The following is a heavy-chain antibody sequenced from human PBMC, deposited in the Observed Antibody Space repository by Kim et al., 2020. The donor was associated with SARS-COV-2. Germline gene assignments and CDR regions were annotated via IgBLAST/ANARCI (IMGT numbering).Heavy chain of an antibody. Sequence: GGSLRLSCAASGFTVSSNYMSWVRQAPGKGLEWVSVLYSGGSTYYADSVKGRFTISRDDSKNTLYLQMNSLRAEDTAVYYCARETTYHYTESWGQGTLVTVSS. V-gene: IGHV3-53*01. CDR2: LYSGGST. J-gene: IGHJ5*02. CDR3: ARETTYHYTES. D-gene: IGHD4-17*01. CDR1: GFTVSSNY.